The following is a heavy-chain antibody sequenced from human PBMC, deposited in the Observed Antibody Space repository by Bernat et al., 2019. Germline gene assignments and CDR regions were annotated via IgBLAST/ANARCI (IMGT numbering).Heavy chain of an antibody. J-gene: IGHJ4*02. D-gene: IGHD4-23*01. Sequence: EVQLVESGGGLVKPGGSLRLSCAASGFTFSSYSMNWVRQAPGKGLEWVSSISSSSSYIYYADSVKGRFTISRDNAKNSLYLQMNSLRAEDTAVYDCARKSPGGNPGTVDYWGQGTLVTVSS. V-gene: IGHV3-21*01. CDR1: GFTFSSYS. CDR3: ARKSPGGNPGTVDY. CDR2: ISSSSSYI.